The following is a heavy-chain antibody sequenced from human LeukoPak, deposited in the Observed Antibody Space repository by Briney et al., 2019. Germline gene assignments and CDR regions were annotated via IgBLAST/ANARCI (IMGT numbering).Heavy chain of an antibody. Sequence: ASVRVSCKPSGYTFTNYYIHCVRQAPGQGLEWMGIINPSGGSTRYAQRFQGRVIMTRDMSTSTIYMELSSLRSEDTAVYYYATYSTAATGYDNWGQGTLVTVSS. J-gene: IGHJ4*02. CDR2: INPSGGST. V-gene: IGHV1-46*01. D-gene: IGHD6-13*01. CDR3: ATYSTAATGYDN. CDR1: GYTFTNYY.